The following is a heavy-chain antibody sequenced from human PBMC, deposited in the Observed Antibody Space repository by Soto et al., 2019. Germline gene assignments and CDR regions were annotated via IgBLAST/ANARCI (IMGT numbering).Heavy chain of an antibody. CDR3: ARGAIGVRGVMTFDY. Sequence: QVQLQQWGAGLLKPSETLSLTCAVYGGSLNGYYWSWIRQSPGKGLEWIGEINHTGSTNDNPSLKSRVTISVDTSKNQFSLKLRSVTAADTAVYYCARGAIGVRGVMTFDYWGQGTLVTVSS. V-gene: IGHV4-34*01. J-gene: IGHJ4*02. CDR1: GGSLNGYY. D-gene: IGHD3-10*01. CDR2: INHTGST.